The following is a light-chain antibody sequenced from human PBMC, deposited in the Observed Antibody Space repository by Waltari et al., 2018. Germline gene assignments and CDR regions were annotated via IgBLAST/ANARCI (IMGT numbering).Light chain of an antibody. V-gene: IGLV4-69*01. CDR2: VNSDGSH. CDR1: SGPTSNV. Sequence: QLVLTQSPSASASLGASIKLTCTLSSGPTSNVIAWLQQQPEKGPRYLMKVNSDGSHTRGNGIPDRFSGSSSGAERYLTISSLQSEDEADYYCQTGGHGTWVFGGGTKLTVL. CDR3: QTGGHGTWV. J-gene: IGLJ3*02.